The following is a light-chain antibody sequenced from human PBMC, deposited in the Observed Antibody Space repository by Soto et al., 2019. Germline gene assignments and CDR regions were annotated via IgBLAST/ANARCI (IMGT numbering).Light chain of an antibody. Sequence: QSALTQPASVSGSPGQSITISCTGTSSDVGSYNLVSWYQQHPGKAPKLMIYEVSKRPSGVSNRFSGSKSGNTASLTISGLQAEDAADYYCCSYAGSSSVFGGGTKLTVL. V-gene: IGLV2-23*02. J-gene: IGLJ3*02. CDR2: EVS. CDR3: CSYAGSSSV. CDR1: SSDVGSYNL.